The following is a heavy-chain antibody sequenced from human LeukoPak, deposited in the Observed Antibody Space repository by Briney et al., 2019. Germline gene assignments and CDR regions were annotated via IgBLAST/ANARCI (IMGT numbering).Heavy chain of an antibody. V-gene: IGHV4-39*07. J-gene: IGHJ3*02. CDR3: ARDTYYYDSSGYPGAFDI. CDR2: IYYSGST. CDR1: GGSISSSSYY. D-gene: IGHD3-22*01. Sequence: PSETLSLTCTVSGGSISSSSYYWGWIRQPPGKGLEWIGSIYYSGSTYYNPSLKSRVTISVDTSKNQFSLKLSSVTAADTAVYYCARDTYYYDSSGYPGAFDIWGQGTMVTVSS.